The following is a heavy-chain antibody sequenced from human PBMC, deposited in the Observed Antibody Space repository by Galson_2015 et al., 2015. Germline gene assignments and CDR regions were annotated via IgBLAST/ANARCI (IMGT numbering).Heavy chain of an antibody. V-gene: IGHV3-23*01. D-gene: IGHD2-15*01. CDR2: ISGSGGST. CDR3: AKDSEYCSGGSCYRRFRGMYFQH. Sequence: SLRLSCAASGFTFSSYAMSWVRQAPGKGLEWVSAISGSGGSTYYADSAKGRFTISRDNSKNTLYLQMNSLRAEDTAVYYCAKDSEYCSGGSCYRRFRGMYFQHWGQGTLVTVSS. CDR1: GFTFSSYA. J-gene: IGHJ1*01.